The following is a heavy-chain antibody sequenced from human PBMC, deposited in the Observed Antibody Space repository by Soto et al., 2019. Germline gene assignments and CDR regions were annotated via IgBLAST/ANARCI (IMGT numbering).Heavy chain of an antibody. V-gene: IGHV1-18*04. CDR3: ARGDYDFWSGYYKYFDY. D-gene: IGHD3-3*01. Sequence: ASVKVSCKASGYTFTSYGISCVLQSPLQWLDWMGWISAYNGNTNYAQKLQGRVTMTTDTSTSTAYMELRSLRSDDTAVYYCARGDYDFWSGYYKYFDYWGQGTLVTVSS. CDR1: GYTFTSYG. J-gene: IGHJ4*02. CDR2: ISAYNGNT.